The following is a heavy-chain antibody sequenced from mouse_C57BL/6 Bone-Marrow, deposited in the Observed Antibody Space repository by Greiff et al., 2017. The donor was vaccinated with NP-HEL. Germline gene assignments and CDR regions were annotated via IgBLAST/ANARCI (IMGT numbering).Heavy chain of an antibody. CDR2: IDPSDSYT. V-gene: IGHV1-50*01. Sequence: QVQLQQSGAELVKPGASVKLSCKASGYTFTSYWMQWVKQRPGQGLEWIGEIDPSDSYTNYNQKFKGKATLTVDTSSSTAYMQLSSLTSEDSAVYYCARWNWVDYWGQGTTLTVSS. CDR1: GYTFTSYW. J-gene: IGHJ2*01. CDR3: ARWNWVDY. D-gene: IGHD4-1*01.